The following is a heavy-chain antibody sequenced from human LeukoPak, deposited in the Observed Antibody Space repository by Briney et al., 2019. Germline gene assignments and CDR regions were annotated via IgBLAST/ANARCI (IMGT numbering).Heavy chain of an antibody. Sequence: SETLSLTCTVSGGSISSGDYYWTWIRQPPGKGLEWIGEIHYSGSATYNPSLKSRVTISVDTSKNQFSLKMNSVTAADTAVYYCARGQWFRAFWSRGTPVTVSS. D-gene: IGHD3-10*01. V-gene: IGHV4-61*08. CDR2: IHYSGSA. CDR3: ARGQWFRAF. J-gene: IGHJ4*02. CDR1: GGSISSGDYY.